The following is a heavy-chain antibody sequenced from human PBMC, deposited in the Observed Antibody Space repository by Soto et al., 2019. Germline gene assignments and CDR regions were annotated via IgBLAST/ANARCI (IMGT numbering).Heavy chain of an antibody. D-gene: IGHD2-15*01. Sequence: EVQLVESGGGLVQPGGSLSLSCAASGFNFRNYEMNWVRQAPGKGLAWVSYIDNSGSATYYADSVRGRFTSSRDNAKNSLYLQMTSLRAEDTSVYYCAREELNCCGDCFEYWCRGTLVTVSS. J-gene: IGHJ4*02. CDR1: GFNFRNYE. CDR2: IDNSGSAT. CDR3: AREELNCCGDCFEY. V-gene: IGHV3-48*03.